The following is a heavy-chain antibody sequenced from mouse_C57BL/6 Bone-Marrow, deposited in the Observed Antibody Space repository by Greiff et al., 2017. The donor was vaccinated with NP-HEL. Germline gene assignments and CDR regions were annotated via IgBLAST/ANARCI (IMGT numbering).Heavy chain of an antibody. Sequence: VQLQQSGAELAKPGASVKLSCKASGYTFTSYWMHWVKQRPGQGLEWIGYINPSSGYTKYNQKFKDKATLTADKSSSTAYMQLSSLTYEDSAVYYCASQRDYYGSSSFYAMDYWGQGTSVTVSS. CDR3: ASQRDYYGSSSFYAMDY. D-gene: IGHD1-1*01. CDR1: GYTFTSYW. V-gene: IGHV1-7*01. CDR2: INPSSGYT. J-gene: IGHJ4*01.